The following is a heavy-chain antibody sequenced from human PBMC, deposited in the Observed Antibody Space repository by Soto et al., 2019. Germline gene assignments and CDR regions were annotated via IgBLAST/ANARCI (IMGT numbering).Heavy chain of an antibody. D-gene: IGHD1-26*01. V-gene: IGHV4-31*03. Sequence: QVQLQESGPGLVKPSQTLSLTCTVSGGSISSGGYYWSWIRQHPGKGLEWIGYIYYSGSTYYNPSLKXRVTIXXDTXKXQXXXKLSSVTAADTAVYYCARTPLLWGQGTLVTVSS. J-gene: IGHJ4*02. CDR3: ARTPLL. CDR2: IYYSGST. CDR1: GGSISSGGYY.